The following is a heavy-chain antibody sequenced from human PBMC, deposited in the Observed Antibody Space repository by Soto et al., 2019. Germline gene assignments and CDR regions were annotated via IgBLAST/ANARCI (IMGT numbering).Heavy chain of an antibody. J-gene: IGHJ4*02. V-gene: IGHV3-7*03. CDR1: GFTFNSYW. D-gene: IGHD6-19*01. CDR3: TTLSWDASDWH. CDR2: INHDGSDK. Sequence: PGGSLRLSCVTSGFTFNSYWMSWVRQTPEQGLECVARINHDGSDKNYVDSVKGRFTISRDNAKNSLFLQMNSLRADDTAVYYCTTLSWDASDWHWGLGALVTVSS.